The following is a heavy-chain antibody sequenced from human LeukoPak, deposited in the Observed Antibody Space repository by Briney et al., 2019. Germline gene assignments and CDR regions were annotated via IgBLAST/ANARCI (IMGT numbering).Heavy chain of an antibody. CDR2: IYYSGST. J-gene: IGHJ4*02. CDR3: ARARDSSGWYVDS. CDR1: GGSISSSSYY. V-gene: IGHV4-39*01. D-gene: IGHD6-19*01. Sequence: SETLSLTCTVSGGSISSSSYYWGWIRQPPGKGLEWIGSIYYSGSTYYNPSLKSRVTISVDTSKNQFSLKLSSVTAADTAVYYCARARDSSGWYVDSWGQGTLVTVSS.